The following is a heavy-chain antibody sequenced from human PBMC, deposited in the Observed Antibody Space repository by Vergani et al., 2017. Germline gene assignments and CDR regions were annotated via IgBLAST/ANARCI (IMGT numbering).Heavy chain of an antibody. CDR1: GGSFSGYY. CDR3: ARLGSSGWYYFDY. V-gene: IGHV4-34*01. D-gene: IGHD6-19*01. Sequence: QVQLQQWGAGLLKPSETLSLTCAVYGGSFSGYYWSWIRQPPGKGLEWIGEINHSGSTYYNPSLKSRVTISVDTSKNQFSLKLSSVTAADTAVYYCARLGSSGWYYFDYWGQGTLVTVSS. CDR2: INHSGST. J-gene: IGHJ4*02.